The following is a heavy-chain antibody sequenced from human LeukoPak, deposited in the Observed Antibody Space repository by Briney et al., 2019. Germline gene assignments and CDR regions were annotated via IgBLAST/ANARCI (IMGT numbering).Heavy chain of an antibody. J-gene: IGHJ4*02. CDR1: GYTFTSYY. D-gene: IGHD3-16*01. V-gene: IGHV1-46*01. CDR2: IYTSDGSA. Sequence: GASVKVSCKASGYTFTSYYMHWVRQAPGQGPEWMGIIYTSDGSARYAQKFQGRDTMTRDTSTGTVYMELRSLRSDDTAVYYCARAGQGGVHGYFDYWGQGTLVTVSS. CDR3: ARAGQGGVHGYFDY.